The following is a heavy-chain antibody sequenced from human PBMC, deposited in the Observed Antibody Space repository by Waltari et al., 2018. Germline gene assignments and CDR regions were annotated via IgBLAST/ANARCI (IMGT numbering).Heavy chain of an antibody. CDR2: IYPGDSDT. J-gene: IGHJ6*02. CDR1: GYSFTTHW. V-gene: IGHV5-51*01. Sequence: EVQLVQSGAEVKKPGESLNISCKDSGYSFTTHWIGWVRQMPGKGLEWMGIIYPGDSDTVYSPSFQGQVTISADRSISTAYLQWSSLKASDTAIYYCARRRNYPGAAMDVWGQGTTVTVSS. CDR3: ARRRNYPGAAMDV. D-gene: IGHD4-4*01.